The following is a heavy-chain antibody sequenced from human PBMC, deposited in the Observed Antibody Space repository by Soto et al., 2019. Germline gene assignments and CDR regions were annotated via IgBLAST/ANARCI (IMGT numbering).Heavy chain of an antibody. V-gene: IGHV3-33*01. CDR2: IWYDGSNK. J-gene: IGHJ6*02. D-gene: IGHD4-17*01. Sequence: QVQLVESGGGVVQPGRSLRLSCAASGFTFSSYGMHWVRQAPGKGLEWVAVIWYDGSNKYYADSVKGRFTISRDNSKNQPYQQQNRLSADDTAVYYCATRTTTVTPYSYYYYGMYVWGQGNTVTVSS. CDR1: GFTFSSYG. CDR3: ATRTTTVTPYSYYYYGMYV.